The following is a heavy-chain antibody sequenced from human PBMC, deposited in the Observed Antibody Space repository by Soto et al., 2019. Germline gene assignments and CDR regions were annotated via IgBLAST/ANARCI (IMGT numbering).Heavy chain of an antibody. CDR3: ARDKGYCSSTSCLNWFDP. D-gene: IGHD2-2*01. J-gene: IGHJ5*02. CDR2: ISSSGSTI. V-gene: IGHV3-11*01. CDR1: GFTFSDYY. Sequence: GGSLRLSCAASGFTFSDYYMSWIRQAPGKGLEWVSYISSSGSTIYYADSVKGRFTISRDNAKNSLYLQMNSLRAEDTAVYYCARDKGYCSSTSCLNWFDPWGQGTLVTVSS.